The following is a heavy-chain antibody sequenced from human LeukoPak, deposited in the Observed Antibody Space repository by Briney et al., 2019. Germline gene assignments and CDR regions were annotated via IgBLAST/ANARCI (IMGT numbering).Heavy chain of an antibody. D-gene: IGHD4-17*01. Sequence: HSGESLRLSCAASGFTFSYFWMHWFRQTPGKGLVWVSCTNTDGSYSSYADSVKGRFTISRDNVRNTLYLQMSGRRAEDSAVYYCARDFDGPRASDYWGQGISVTVSS. CDR2: TNTDGSYS. J-gene: IGHJ4*02. CDR1: GFTFSYFW. V-gene: IGHV3-74*01. CDR3: ARDFDGPRASDY.